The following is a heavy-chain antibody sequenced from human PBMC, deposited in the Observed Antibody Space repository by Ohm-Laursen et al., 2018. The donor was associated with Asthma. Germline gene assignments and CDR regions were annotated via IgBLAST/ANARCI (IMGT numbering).Heavy chain of an antibody. J-gene: IGHJ5*01. Sequence: SLRLSCTASGFPFSTYAMHWVRQAPGAGLEWVAFIAYDGIKKFYADSVKGRFTISRDIAKNTLYLEMNSLRAEDTAIYYCTKDVRGYTYGYSDSWGQGTLVTVSS. CDR2: IAYDGIKK. CDR3: TKDVRGYTYGYSDS. D-gene: IGHD5-18*01. CDR1: GFPFSTYA. V-gene: IGHV3-30*07.